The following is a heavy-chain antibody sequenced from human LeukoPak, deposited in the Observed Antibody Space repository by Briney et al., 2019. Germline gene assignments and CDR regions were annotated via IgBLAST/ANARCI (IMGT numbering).Heavy chain of an antibody. D-gene: IGHD5-18*01. CDR1: GFTFSGYS. V-gene: IGHV3-21*01. CDR3: ARGEDAAMITGGYNWFDP. Sequence: PGGSLRLSCAASGFTFSGYSMAWVRQAPGKGLEWVSTISSSTSYIYYADSVQGRFTISRDNAKNSLYLQMNSLRAEDTAVYYCARGEDAAMITGGYNWFDPWGQGTLVTVSS. CDR2: ISSSTSYI. J-gene: IGHJ5*02.